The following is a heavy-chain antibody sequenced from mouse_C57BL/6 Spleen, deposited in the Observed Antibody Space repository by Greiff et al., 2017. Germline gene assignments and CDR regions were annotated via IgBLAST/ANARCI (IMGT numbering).Heavy chain of an antibody. J-gene: IGHJ3*01. D-gene: IGHD4-1*01. Sequence: VQLQQSGPVLVKPGASVKMSCKASGYTFTDYYMNWVKQSHGKSLEWIGVINPYNGGTSYTQKFKGKATFTVDKAASTAYMELNSLTSEDSAVYYCARGPWDGLFAYWGQGTLVTVSA. CDR1: GYTFTDYY. CDR3: ARGPWDGLFAY. V-gene: IGHV1-19*01. CDR2: INPYNGGT.